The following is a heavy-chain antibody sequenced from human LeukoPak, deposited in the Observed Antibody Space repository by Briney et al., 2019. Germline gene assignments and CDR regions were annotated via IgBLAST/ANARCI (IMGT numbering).Heavy chain of an antibody. CDR1: GYTFTSYG. CDR2: ISAYNGNT. V-gene: IGHV1-18*01. D-gene: IGHD2-15*01. J-gene: IGHJ4*02. CDR3: ARLGCSGGSCYSGRRFYYFDY. Sequence: ASVKVPCKASGYTFTSYGISWVRQAPGQGLEWMGWISAYNGNTNYAQKLQGRVTMTTDTSTSTAYMELRSLRSDDTAVYYCARLGCSGGSCYSGRRFYYFDYWGQGTLVTVSS.